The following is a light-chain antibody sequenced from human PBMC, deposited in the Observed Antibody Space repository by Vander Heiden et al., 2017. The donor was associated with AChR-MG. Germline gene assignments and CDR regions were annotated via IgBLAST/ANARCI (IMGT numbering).Light chain of an antibody. J-gene: IGKJ1*01. CDR1: QNIGDW. Sequence: DIQMTPFPSTLSASVGDRLTITCRASQNIGDWLAWYQQKPGKAPELLIYRASTLQSGVPSRFSGSGSGTEFTLTISSLQPEDFAIYYCQQYTRQWTFGQGTKVDVK. CDR2: RAS. V-gene: IGKV1-5*03. CDR3: QQYTRQWT.